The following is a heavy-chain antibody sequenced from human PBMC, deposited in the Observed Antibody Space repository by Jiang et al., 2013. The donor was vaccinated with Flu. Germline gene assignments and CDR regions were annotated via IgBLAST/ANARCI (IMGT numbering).Heavy chain of an antibody. Sequence: GPGLVKPSETLSLTCTVSGGSISTSSYFWGWIRQPPGKGLEWVGSIHYSGSTYYNPSLKSRLTISVDTSKNQFSLKLSSVTAADTAVYYCTRGLRQDGAFDIWGQGTRVTFSS. CDR3: TRGLRQDGAFDI. D-gene: IGHD4-17*01. J-gene: IGHJ3*02. V-gene: IGHV4-39*07. CDR2: IHYSGST. CDR1: GGSISTSSYF.